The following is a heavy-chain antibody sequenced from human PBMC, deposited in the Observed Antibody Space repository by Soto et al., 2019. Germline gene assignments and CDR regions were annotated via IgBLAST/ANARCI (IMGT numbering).Heavy chain of an antibody. D-gene: IGHD4-17*01. J-gene: IGHJ4*02. CDR2: IYYTGTT. Sequence: SETLSLTCTISRGAISSYYWSWIRQPPGKDLEWIASIYYTGTTNYNPSLKSRVLISVDTSKNQFSLSLNSVTASDTAIYHCVRSVYGEFLYFDVWGRGTLVTVSS. CDR3: VRSVYGEFLYFDV. CDR1: RGAISSYY. V-gene: IGHV4-59*08.